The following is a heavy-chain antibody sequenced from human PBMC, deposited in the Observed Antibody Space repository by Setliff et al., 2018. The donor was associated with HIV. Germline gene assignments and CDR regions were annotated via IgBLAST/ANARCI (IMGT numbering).Heavy chain of an antibody. V-gene: IGHV4-61*09. CDR1: GDSMSSATFY. CDR2: ISPSEST. Sequence: SETLSLTCTVSGDSMSSATFYWSWVRKPAGKGLEWIGHISPSESTNYHPALKSRATISLDTSKSQVHLTLTSVTAADTAVYHCAGEVSYYHGDGGRRWLDPWGPGMPVTVSS. D-gene: IGHD1-26*01. CDR3: AGEVSYYHGDGGRRWLDP. J-gene: IGHJ5*02.